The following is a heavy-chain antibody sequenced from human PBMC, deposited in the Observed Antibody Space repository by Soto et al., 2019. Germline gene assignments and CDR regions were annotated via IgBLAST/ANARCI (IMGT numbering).Heavy chain of an antibody. CDR1: GFTVSSNY. D-gene: IGHD3-16*01. CDR2: NYSGGSI. J-gene: IGHJ6*03. V-gene: IGHV3-53*04. CDR3: ARVGDFGGWYMDV. Sequence: EVQLVSSGGGLVQPEGSLRLSCAASGFTVSSNYMSWVRHAPGKGLEWVSVNYSGGSIYYAVSVKGRFTISRHNSKNTLDLQMDSLRAEDTAVYYCARVGDFGGWYMDVWGKGTTVTVSS.